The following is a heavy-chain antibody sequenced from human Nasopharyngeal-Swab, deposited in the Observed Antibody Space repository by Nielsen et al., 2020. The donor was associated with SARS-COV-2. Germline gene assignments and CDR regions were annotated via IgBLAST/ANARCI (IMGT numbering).Heavy chain of an antibody. D-gene: IGHD6-13*01. V-gene: IGHV1-69*04. CDR2: IIPLLGIA. CDR3: AASSRFIAELEYYFDY. CDR1: GGTFSSYA. Sequence: SVKVSCKASGGTFSSYAISRVRQAPGQGLEWMGRIIPLLGIANYAQRFQGRVTITADKSTSTAYMELSSLRSEDTAVYYCAASSRFIAELEYYFDYWGQGTLVTVSS. J-gene: IGHJ4*02.